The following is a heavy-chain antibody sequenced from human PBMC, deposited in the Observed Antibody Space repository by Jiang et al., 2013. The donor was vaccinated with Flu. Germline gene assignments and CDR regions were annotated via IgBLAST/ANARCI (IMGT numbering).Heavy chain of an antibody. V-gene: IGHV4-39*01. CDR3: ARGETFRGVIYWFDP. CDR2: IYYSGST. Sequence: SGSGLVKPSETLSLTCTVSGGSISSSSYYWGWIRQPPGKGLEWIGSIYYSGSTYYNPSLKSRVTISVDTSKNQFSLKLSSVTAADTAVYYCARGETFRGVIYWFDPWGQGTLVTVSS. D-gene: IGHD3-10*01. CDR1: GGSISSSSYY. J-gene: IGHJ5*02.